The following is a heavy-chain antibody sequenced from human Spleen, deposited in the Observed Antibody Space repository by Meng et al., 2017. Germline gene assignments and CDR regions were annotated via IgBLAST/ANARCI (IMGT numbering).Heavy chain of an antibody. D-gene: IGHD3-22*01. Sequence: ASVKVSCKASGYTFNDYYVHWVCQAPGQGLEWMGWMNANTGDTHYAQNFHGRVTMTRDTSISTAYMELNSLRSDDTAVYYCATNYYDYAFDIWGQGTMVTVSS. CDR1: GYTFNDYY. CDR3: ATNYYDYAFDI. J-gene: IGHJ3*02. V-gene: IGHV1-2*02. CDR2: MNANTGDT.